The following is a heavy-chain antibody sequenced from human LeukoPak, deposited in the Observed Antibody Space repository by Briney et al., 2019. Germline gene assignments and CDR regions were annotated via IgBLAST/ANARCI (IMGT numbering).Heavy chain of an antibody. J-gene: IGHJ4*02. Sequence: GASVKVSSKASGGTFSSYAISWVRQAPGQGLEWMGGIIPIFGTANYAQKFQGRVTTTADESTSTAYMELSSLRSEDTAVYYCASFGDTAMAGFDYWGQGTLVTVFS. D-gene: IGHD5-18*01. CDR3: ASFGDTAMAGFDY. V-gene: IGHV1-69*13. CDR1: GGTFSSYA. CDR2: IIPIFGTA.